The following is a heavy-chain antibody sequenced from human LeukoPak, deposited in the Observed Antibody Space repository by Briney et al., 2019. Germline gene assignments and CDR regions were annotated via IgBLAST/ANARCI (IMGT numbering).Heavy chain of an antibody. CDR1: GGSISNGDYY. D-gene: IGHD3-9*01. V-gene: IGHV4-30-4*01. CDR3: AILVTPMGAFDI. CDR2: IYYSGST. J-gene: IGHJ3*02. Sequence: PSETLSLTCTVSGGSISNGDYYWSWLRQPPGKGLEWIGYIYYSGSTYYNPSLKSRVTISVDTSKNQFSLKLSSVTAADTAVYYCAILVTPMGAFDIWGQGTMVSVSS.